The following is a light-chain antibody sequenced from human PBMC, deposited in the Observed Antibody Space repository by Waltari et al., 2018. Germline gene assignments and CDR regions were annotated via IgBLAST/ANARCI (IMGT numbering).Light chain of an antibody. J-gene: IGLJ2*01. CDR1: SSNIGAGFD. V-gene: IGLV1-40*01. CDR3: QSYDSDLRGV. Sequence: QSVLTQPPSVSGAPGQRVTISCTGTSSNIGAGFDVHWYQQHSGTAPKLLIEGSTYRPRWDPDRFSGDKSGTSASLAITGLQGEDDAYYYCQSYDSDLRGVFGGGTKLTVL. CDR2: GST.